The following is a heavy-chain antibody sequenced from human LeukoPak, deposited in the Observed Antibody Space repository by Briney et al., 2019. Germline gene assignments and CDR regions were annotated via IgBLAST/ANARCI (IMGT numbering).Heavy chain of an antibody. D-gene: IGHD7-27*01. J-gene: IGHJ3*02. Sequence: ASVKVSCKASGYTFTGYYMHWVRQAPGQGLEWMGWINPNSGGTNYAQKFQGRVTMTRDTSISTACMELSRLRSDDTAVYYCARDREVWGYGDAFDIWGQGTMVTVSS. V-gene: IGHV1-2*02. CDR2: INPNSGGT. CDR1: GYTFTGYY. CDR3: ARDREVWGYGDAFDI.